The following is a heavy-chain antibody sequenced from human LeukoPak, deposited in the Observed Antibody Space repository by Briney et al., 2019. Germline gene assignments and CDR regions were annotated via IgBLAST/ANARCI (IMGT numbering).Heavy chain of an antibody. J-gene: IGHJ3*02. CDR1: GFTFSSYA. CDR2: ISGSGGST. D-gene: IGHD2-2*02. V-gene: IGHV3-23*01. Sequence: PGGSLRLSCAASGFTFSSYAMSWVRQAPGKGLEWVSAISGSGGSTYYADSVKGRFTISRDNSKNTLYLQMNSLRAEDTAVYYCAKDLGVVVPAAIRGADAFDIWGQGTMVTVSS. CDR3: AKDLGVVVPAAIRGADAFDI.